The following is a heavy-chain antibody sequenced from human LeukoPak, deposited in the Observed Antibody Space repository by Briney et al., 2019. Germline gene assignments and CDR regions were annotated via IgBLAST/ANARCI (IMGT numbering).Heavy chain of an antibody. CDR1: GFTFSDYA. CDR2: ITGSSYNK. Sequence: PGGSLRLSCAASGFTFSDYALNWVRQAPGKGLEWISSITGSSYNKYYAESLKGRVTISRDNAKNSLYLQMDSLRAEDTAVYYCGVGASSASEFDYWGQGTLVTVSS. J-gene: IGHJ4*02. D-gene: IGHD1-26*01. V-gene: IGHV3-21*01. CDR3: GVGASSASEFDY.